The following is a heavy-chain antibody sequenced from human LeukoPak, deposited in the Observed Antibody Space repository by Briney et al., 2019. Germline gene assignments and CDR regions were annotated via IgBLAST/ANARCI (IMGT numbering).Heavy chain of an antibody. J-gene: IGHJ4*02. D-gene: IGHD3-10*01. Sequence: PGGSLRLSCAASGITFSSYMLTWVRQAPGNGLEWVANIKQDGSEKYYVDSVEGRFSISRDNAKNSLYLQMNSLRVEDTAVYYCAVLRGNNYWGQGTLVTVSS. CDR3: AVLRGNNY. V-gene: IGHV3-7*01. CDR2: IKQDGSEK. CDR1: GITFSSYM.